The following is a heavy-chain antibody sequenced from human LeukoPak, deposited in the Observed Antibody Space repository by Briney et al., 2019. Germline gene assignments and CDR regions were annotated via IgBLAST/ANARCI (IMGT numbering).Heavy chain of an antibody. CDR2: INHSGST. D-gene: IGHD2-2*01. J-gene: IGHJ6*04. CDR3: ARVVYCSSTSCSYYGMDV. V-gene: IGHV4-34*01. Sequence: PSETLFLTCAVYGGSFSGYYWSWIRQPPGKGLEWIGEINHSGSTNYNPSLKSRVTISVDTSKNQFSLKLSSVTAADTAVYYCARVVYCSSTSCSYYGMDVWGKGTTVTVSS. CDR1: GGSFSGYY.